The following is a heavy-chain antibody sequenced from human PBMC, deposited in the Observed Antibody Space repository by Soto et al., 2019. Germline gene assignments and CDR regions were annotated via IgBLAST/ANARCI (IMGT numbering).Heavy chain of an antibody. CDR1: GFTFSSYS. Sequence: GGSLRLSCAASGFTFSSYSMNWVRQAPGKGLEWVSYISSSSSTIYYADSVKGRFTISRDNAKNSLYLQMNSLRAEDTAVYYCAGGESWSGYFLMDVWGKGTTVTVSS. CDR3: AGGESWSGYFLMDV. CDR2: ISSSSSTI. J-gene: IGHJ6*03. V-gene: IGHV3-48*01. D-gene: IGHD3-3*01.